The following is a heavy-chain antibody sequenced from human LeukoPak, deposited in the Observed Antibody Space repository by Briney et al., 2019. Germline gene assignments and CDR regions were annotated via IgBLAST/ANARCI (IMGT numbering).Heavy chain of an antibody. CDR2: VWPGDSDT. V-gene: IGHV5-51*01. J-gene: IGHJ3*02. Sequence: GESLKISCKSSGYHFTNYWIGWVRQMPGKGLEWMGTVWPGDSDTKYRPSFQGQVTISADKSISTAYLQWRSLKASDTAIYYCARIGTASDSSGYLDAFEIWGHGTMVTVSS. D-gene: IGHD3-22*01. CDR1: GYHFTNYW. CDR3: ARIGTASDSSGYLDAFEI.